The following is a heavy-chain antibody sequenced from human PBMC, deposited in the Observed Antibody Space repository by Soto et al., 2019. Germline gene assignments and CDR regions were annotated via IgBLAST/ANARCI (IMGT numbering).Heavy chain of an antibody. CDR2: VYYTGST. CDR3: ARSVAVPGAHIDY. CDR1: GGSISGSY. Sequence: NPSETLSLTCSVSGGSISGSYWSWIRHSPGKGLEWLGYVYYTGSTNYSPSLRSRVSISVDTSKNEFSLRLSSVTAADTAVYFCARSVAVPGAHIDYWGQGTQVTVS. V-gene: IGHV4-59*01. J-gene: IGHJ4*02. D-gene: IGHD6-19*01.